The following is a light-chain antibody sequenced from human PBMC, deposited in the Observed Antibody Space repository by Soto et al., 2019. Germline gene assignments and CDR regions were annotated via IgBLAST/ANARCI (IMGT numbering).Light chain of an antibody. Sequence: DIQMTQSPSTLSASVGDRVTITCRASQSVSSWLAWYQQKPGEVPKLLIYKASSLESGVPSRFSGSGAGTEFTLTSSSLQPDDVVTYYCQQYSRNPLTFGGGTKVEIK. CDR3: QQYSRNPLT. J-gene: IGKJ4*01. CDR2: KAS. CDR1: QSVSSW. V-gene: IGKV1-5*03.